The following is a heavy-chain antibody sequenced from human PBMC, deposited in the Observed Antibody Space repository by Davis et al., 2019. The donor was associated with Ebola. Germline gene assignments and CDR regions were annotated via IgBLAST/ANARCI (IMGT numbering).Heavy chain of an antibody. CDR3: ARDAIEVAGTGGAFDI. D-gene: IGHD6-19*01. Sequence: GESLKLSCEASGFTFSTYWMHWVRQAPGKGLLWVSYINSDGTGTRYADSVKGRFTISRDNAKKRLYLQINSLKAEDTAVYYCARDAIEVAGTGGAFDIWGQGTMVTVSS. V-gene: IGHV3-74*01. CDR1: GFTFSTYW. J-gene: IGHJ3*02. CDR2: INSDGTGT.